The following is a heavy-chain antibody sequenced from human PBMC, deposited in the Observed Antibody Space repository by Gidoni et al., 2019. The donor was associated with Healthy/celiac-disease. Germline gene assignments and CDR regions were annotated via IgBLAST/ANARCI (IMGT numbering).Heavy chain of an antibody. J-gene: IGHJ6*02. CDR3: ASAYYYDSSGYYYNYYYGMDV. CDR1: GGPFRTYA. Sequence: QVQLVQSGAEVKKPGSSVQVSCKASGGPFRTYAISWVRPAPVQGLEWMGGIIPIFGTANYAQKFQGRVTITADESTSTAYMELSSLRSEDTAVYYCASAYYYDSSGYYYNYYYGMDVWGQGTTVTVSS. CDR2: IIPIFGTA. V-gene: IGHV1-69*01. D-gene: IGHD3-22*01.